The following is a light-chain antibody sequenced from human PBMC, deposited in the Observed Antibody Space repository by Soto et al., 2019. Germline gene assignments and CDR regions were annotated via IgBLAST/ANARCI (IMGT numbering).Light chain of an antibody. CDR3: IQTLQAPYS. CDR1: QSLRHHNGYNY. Sequence: DIVMTQSPLSLPVTPGEPASISCRSSQSLRHHNGYNYLDRYLQKPGQSPQVLIYLGSNRASGVPDRVSDSRSGTVFTLKIVRVEAEDVGVYYCIQTLQAPYSFGQGTKLEIK. CDR2: LGS. V-gene: IGKV2-28*01. J-gene: IGKJ2*01.